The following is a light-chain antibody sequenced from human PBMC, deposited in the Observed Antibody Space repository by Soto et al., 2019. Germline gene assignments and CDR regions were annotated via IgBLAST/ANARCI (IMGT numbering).Light chain of an antibody. CDR1: QSVTSSY. V-gene: IGKV3-20*01. J-gene: IGKJ2*01. CDR3: QQYGSSRNT. Sequence: ENVLTQSPGTLSLSPGERATLSCRASQSVTSSYLAWYQQKPGQAPRLLIYSASSRATGVPDRFSGSGSATDFTLTISRVEPEDFAVYYCQQYGSSRNTFGQGTKVDI. CDR2: SAS.